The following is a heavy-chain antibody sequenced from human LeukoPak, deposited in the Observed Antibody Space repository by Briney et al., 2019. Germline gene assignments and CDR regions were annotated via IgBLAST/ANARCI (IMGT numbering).Heavy chain of an antibody. CDR2: ISYDGSNK. Sequence: PGGSLRLSCAASGFTFSSYAMHWVRQAPGKGLEWVAVISYDGSNKYYADSVKGRFTISRDNSKNTLYLQMNSLRAEDTAVYYCALGSLILVDAEYSQHWGQGTLVTVSP. V-gene: IGHV3-30-3*01. J-gene: IGHJ1*01. D-gene: IGHD5-24*01. CDR3: ALGSLILVDAEYSQH. CDR1: GFTFSSYA.